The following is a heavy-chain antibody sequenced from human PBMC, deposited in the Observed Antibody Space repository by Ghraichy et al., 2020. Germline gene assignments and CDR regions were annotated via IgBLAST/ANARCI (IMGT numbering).Heavy chain of an antibody. CDR2: IYHSGST. CDR1: GGSISSSNW. D-gene: IGHD6-6*01. V-gene: IGHV4-4*02. Sequence: SCAVSGGSISSSNWWSWVRQPPGKGLEWIGEIYHSGSTNYNPSLKSRVTISVDKSKNQFSLKLSSVTAADTAVYYCARRHIAARPWGDYFDYWGQGTLVTVSS. J-gene: IGHJ4*02. CDR3: ARRHIAARPWGDYFDY.